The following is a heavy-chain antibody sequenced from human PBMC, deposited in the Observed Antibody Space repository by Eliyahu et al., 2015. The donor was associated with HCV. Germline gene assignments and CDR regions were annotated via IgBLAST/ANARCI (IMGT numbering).Heavy chain of an antibody. J-gene: IGHJ4*02. D-gene: IGHD6-6*01. CDR3: ARDRGYTSSSRYFDY. Sequence: QVQLVESGGGVVQPGRSLRLSCGASGFPFXXFGMHWVRQAPGKELEWVAIIWYDASRRWYADSVKGRFTISRDNSMNTVYLQMDSLRVEDTAMYYCARDRGYTSSSRYFDYWGQGTLVAVS. V-gene: IGHV3-33*01. CDR2: IWYDASRR. CDR1: GFPFXXFG.